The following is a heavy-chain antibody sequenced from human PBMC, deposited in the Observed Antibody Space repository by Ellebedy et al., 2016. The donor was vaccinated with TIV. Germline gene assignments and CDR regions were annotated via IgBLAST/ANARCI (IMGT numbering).Heavy chain of an antibody. CDR2: IGFDGGNT. CDR3: ARDPRYCSGGSCDLKFDY. Sequence: AASVKVSCKASGDTLNEFYIHWLRRAPGQGLEWMGIIGFDGGNTGYRQRFQGRVSLTRDKSTSTAYMELSSLRSEDTAVYYCARDPRYCSGGSCDLKFDYWGQGTLVTVSS. D-gene: IGHD2-15*01. CDR1: GDTLNEFY. J-gene: IGHJ4*02. V-gene: IGHV1-46*02.